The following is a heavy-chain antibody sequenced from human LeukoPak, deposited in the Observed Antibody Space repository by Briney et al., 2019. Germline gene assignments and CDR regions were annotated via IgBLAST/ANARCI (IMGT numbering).Heavy chain of an antibody. D-gene: IGHD3-22*01. V-gene: IGHV4-39*07. CDR1: GGSISSSSYY. CDR3: ARGVTMIVVAGSDAFDI. CDR2: IYYSGST. Sequence: SETLSLTCTVSGGSISSSSYYWGWIRQPPGKGLEWIGSIYYSGSTYYNPSLKSRVTISVDTSKNQFSLKLSSVTAADTAVYYCARGVTMIVVAGSDAFDIWGQGTMVTVSS. J-gene: IGHJ3*02.